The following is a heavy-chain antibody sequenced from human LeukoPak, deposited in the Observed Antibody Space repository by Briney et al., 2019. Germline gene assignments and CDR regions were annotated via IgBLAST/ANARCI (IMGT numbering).Heavy chain of an antibody. J-gene: IGHJ4*02. Sequence: RSGGSLRLSCAASGFTFNSYVMHWVRQAPGKGLEWVAVISYDGSNKYYADSVKGRFTISRDNSENTLYLQMNSLRAEDTAVYYCAKVTSSGWYRLDYWGQGTLVTVSS. V-gene: IGHV3-30*18. CDR3: AKVTSSGWYRLDY. D-gene: IGHD6-19*01. CDR2: ISYDGSNK. CDR1: GFTFNSYV.